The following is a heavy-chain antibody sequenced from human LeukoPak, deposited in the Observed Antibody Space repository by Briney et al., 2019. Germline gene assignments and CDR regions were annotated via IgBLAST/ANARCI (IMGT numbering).Heavy chain of an antibody. J-gene: IGHJ5*02. Sequence: ASVKVSCTASGYTFTSYGISWVRQAPGQGLEWMGWISAYNGNTNYAQKLQGRVTMTTDTSTSTAYMELRSLRSDDTAVYYCAREYYSSGWYELFDPWGQGTLVTVSS. CDR2: ISAYNGNT. CDR3: AREYYSSGWYELFDP. CDR1: GYTFTSYG. D-gene: IGHD6-19*01. V-gene: IGHV1-18*01.